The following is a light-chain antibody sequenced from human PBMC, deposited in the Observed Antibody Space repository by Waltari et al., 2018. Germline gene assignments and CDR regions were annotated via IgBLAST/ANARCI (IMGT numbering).Light chain of an antibody. Sequence: EIVMTQSPAALSVSPGERAILSCRASQSISSNLAWYQQKPGQAPRLLIYGASTRATGIAARFSGGGSGTEFTLTINNMQSEDFALYYCQQYNNWPRTFGPGTKVAIK. V-gene: IGKV3-15*01. J-gene: IGKJ3*01. CDR3: QQYNNWPRT. CDR2: GAS. CDR1: QSISSN.